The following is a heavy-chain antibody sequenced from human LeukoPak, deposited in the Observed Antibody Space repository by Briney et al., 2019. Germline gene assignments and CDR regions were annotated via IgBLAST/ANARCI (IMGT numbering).Heavy chain of an antibody. V-gene: IGHV4-31*11. CDR1: GVSFSGYY. Sequence: SETLSLTCAVYGVSFSGYYWSWIRQHPGKGLEWIGYIYYSGNAYYNPSLKSRVTISVDTSKNQFSLKLSSVTAADTAVYYCARAGYDSSGYSTYYFDYWGQGTLVTVSS. CDR2: IYYSGNA. J-gene: IGHJ4*02. CDR3: ARAGYDSSGYSTYYFDY. D-gene: IGHD3-22*01.